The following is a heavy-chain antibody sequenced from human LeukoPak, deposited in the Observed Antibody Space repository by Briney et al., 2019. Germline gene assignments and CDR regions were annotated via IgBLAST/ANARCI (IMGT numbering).Heavy chain of an antibody. CDR3: ARAGSRRYSSSSVDFDY. J-gene: IGHJ4*02. CDR1: GFTFSSYW. D-gene: IGHD6-6*01. Sequence: GGSLRLSCAASGFTFSSYWMSWVRQAPGKGLEWVANIKRDGSEKYYVDSVKGRFTISRDNVKNSLYLQMNSLGGEDTAVYYCARAGSRRYSSSSVDFDYWGQGTLVTVSS. V-gene: IGHV3-7*01. CDR2: IKRDGSEK.